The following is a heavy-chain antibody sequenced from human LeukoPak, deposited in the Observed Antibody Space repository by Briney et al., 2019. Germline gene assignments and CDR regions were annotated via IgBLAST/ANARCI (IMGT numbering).Heavy chain of an antibody. Sequence: ASETLSLTCTVSGGSISSHYWSWIWQPPGKGLEWIGYIYYSGSTNYNPSLKSRVTISVDTSKNQFSLKLSSVTAADTAVYYCARGYGDPSYDYWGQGTLVTVSS. V-gene: IGHV4-59*11. CDR2: IYYSGST. CDR1: GGSISSHY. J-gene: IGHJ4*02. CDR3: ARGYGDPSYDY. D-gene: IGHD4-17*01.